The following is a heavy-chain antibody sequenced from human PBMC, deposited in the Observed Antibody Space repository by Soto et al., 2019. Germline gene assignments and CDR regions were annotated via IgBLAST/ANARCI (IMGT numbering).Heavy chain of an antibody. CDR2: ISTSSSYI. CDR1: GFTLSGYS. J-gene: IGHJ6*02. V-gene: IGHV3-21*04. D-gene: IGHD6-13*01. Sequence: PGGSLRLSCAASGFTLSGYSMNWVRQAPGKGLEWVSSISTSSSYIHYADSVKGRFTISRDNSKNIQYLQMNNLRAEDTAIYYCAVGRVAATPYHYYSGMDVWGQGTTVTVSS. CDR3: AVGRVAATPYHYYSGMDV.